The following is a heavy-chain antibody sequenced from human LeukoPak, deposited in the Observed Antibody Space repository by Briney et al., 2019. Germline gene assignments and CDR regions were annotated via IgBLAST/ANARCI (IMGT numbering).Heavy chain of an antibody. V-gene: IGHV1-2*02. CDR1: GYTFTGYY. CDR3: ARDALRNRHWGAWFDR. Sequence: ASVKVSCKASGYTFTGYYMHWVRQAPGQGLEWMGWINPNSGGTNYALKFQGRVTMTRDTSISTAYMELSRLRSDDTAVYYCARDALRNRHWGAWFDRRGQGTLVTVSS. D-gene: IGHD7-27*01. CDR2: INPNSGGT. J-gene: IGHJ5*02.